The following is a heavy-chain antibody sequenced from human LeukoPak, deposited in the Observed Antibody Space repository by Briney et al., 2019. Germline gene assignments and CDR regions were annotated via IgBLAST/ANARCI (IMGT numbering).Heavy chain of an antibody. V-gene: IGHV1-2*02. D-gene: IGHD3-22*01. Sequence: ASVKVSCKASGYTFTGYYMHWVRQAPGQGLEWMGWINPNSGGTNYAQKFQGRVTMTRDTSISTAYMELSRLRSGDTAVYYCARAKGYYYDSSGYYPDYWGQGTLVTVSS. J-gene: IGHJ4*02. CDR3: ARAKGYYYDSSGYYPDY. CDR1: GYTFTGYY. CDR2: INPNSGGT.